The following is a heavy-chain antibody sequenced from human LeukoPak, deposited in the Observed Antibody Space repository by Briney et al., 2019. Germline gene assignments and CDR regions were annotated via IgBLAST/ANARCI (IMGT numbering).Heavy chain of an antibody. CDR2: IYSGGIT. J-gene: IGHJ4*02. V-gene: IGHV3-66*01. CDR1: GFTVSSNY. D-gene: IGHD6-13*01. CDR3: ARELIAAADY. Sequence: PGGSLRLSCAISGFTVSSNYMSWVRQAPGKGLEWVSVIYSGGITDYAYSVKGRFTISRDNSKNTLHLQMNNLRAEDTAVYYCARELIAAADYWGQGTLVTVSS.